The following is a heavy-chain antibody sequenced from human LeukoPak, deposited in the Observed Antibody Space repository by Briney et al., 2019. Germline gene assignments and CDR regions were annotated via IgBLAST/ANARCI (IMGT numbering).Heavy chain of an antibody. D-gene: IGHD6-19*01. J-gene: IGHJ4*02. CDR3: ARVPSGGSRYFDY. V-gene: IGHV4-59*01. Sequence: PSETLSLTCTVSGGSISSYYWSWIRQPPGKGLVWIGYIYYSESTNYNPSLKSRVTISLDTSKNQFSLKLSSVTAADTAVYYCARVPSGGSRYFDYWGQGTLVTVSS. CDR2: IYYSEST. CDR1: GGSISSYY.